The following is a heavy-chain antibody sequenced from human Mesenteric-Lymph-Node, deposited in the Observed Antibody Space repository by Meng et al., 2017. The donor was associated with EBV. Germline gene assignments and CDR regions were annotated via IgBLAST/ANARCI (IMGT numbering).Heavy chain of an antibody. CDR1: GFSFISYW. CDR3: ARAMVDY. J-gene: IGHJ4*02. Sequence: VPLVGSGGVLVQPGGSLVLSCAASGFSFISYWMHWVRQTPGKGLMWLARISSEATIPNYADSVKGRFTISRDNAKNTLYLQMNSLRVEDTAMYYCARAMVDYWGQGTLVTVSS. D-gene: IGHD2-8*01. CDR2: ISSEATIP. V-gene: IGHV3-74*01.